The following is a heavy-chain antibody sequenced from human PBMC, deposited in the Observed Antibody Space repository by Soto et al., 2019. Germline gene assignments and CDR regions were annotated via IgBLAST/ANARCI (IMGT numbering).Heavy chain of an antibody. CDR1: GFTFGSYA. CDR3: TRYYYESSGYYVY. CDR2: IRSEANGGTT. D-gene: IGHD3-22*01. J-gene: IGHJ4*02. Sequence: PGGSLRLSXTGSGFTFGSYALSWVRQAPGKGLEWVGVIRSEANGGTTDYAASVKGRITISRDDSKSIAYMEINSLQTEDTAVYYCTRYYYESSGYYVYWGQGALVTLSS. V-gene: IGHV3-49*04.